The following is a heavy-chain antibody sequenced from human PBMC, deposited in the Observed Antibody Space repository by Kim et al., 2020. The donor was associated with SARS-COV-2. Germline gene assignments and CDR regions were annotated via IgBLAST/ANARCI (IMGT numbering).Heavy chain of an antibody. CDR1: GGSISGYS. V-gene: IGHV4-59*08. Sequence: SETLSLTCSVSGGSISGYSWSWLRQSPGKGLEWIGFLSDTGYTNYNPSLMDRSSLMSRAALSVDTSKKRLSLRLSSVTAADTAVYYCARHRGNWLQLYYFDSWGQGTLVTVSS. D-gene: IGHD1-1*01. J-gene: IGHJ4*02. CDR2: LSDTGYT. CDR3: ARHRGNWLQLYYFDS.